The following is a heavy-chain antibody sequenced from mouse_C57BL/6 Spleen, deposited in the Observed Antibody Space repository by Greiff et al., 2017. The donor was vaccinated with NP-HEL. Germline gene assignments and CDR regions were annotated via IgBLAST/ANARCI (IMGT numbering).Heavy chain of an antibody. V-gene: IGHV1-80*01. CDR1: GYAFSSYW. CDR2: IYPGDGDT. J-gene: IGHJ2*01. D-gene: IGHD1-1*01. CDR3: SRGGYGSSYLDY. Sequence: VQLQQSGAELVKPGASVKISCKASGYAFSSYWMNWVKQRPGKGLEWIGQIYPGDGDTNYNGKFKGKATLTADKSSSPAYMQLSSLNSEDSSVYFCSRGGYGSSYLDYWGQGTTLTVSS.